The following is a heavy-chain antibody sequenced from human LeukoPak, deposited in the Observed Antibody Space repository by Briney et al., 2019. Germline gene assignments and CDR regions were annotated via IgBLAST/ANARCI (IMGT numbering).Heavy chain of an antibody. D-gene: IGHD4-17*01. V-gene: IGHV4-59*08. CDR1: GGSISSYY. J-gene: IGHJ4*02. Sequence: PSETLSLTCTVSGGSISSYYWSWIRQPPGKGLEWIGYIYYSGSTNYNPSLKSRVTISVDTSKNQFSLKLSSVTAADTAVYYCARLGGENVFDYWGQGTLVTVSS. CDR3: ARLGGENVFDY. CDR2: IYYSGST.